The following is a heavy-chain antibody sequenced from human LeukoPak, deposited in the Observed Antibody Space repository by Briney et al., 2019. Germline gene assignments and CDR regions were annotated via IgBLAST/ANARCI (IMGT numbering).Heavy chain of an antibody. V-gene: IGHV3-53*01. CDR1: GVTVDSNY. CDR2: IYTGGNT. D-gene: IGHD2-2*01. CDR3: ARSIVVSPAAPYIWFDP. Sequence: GGSLRLSCAASGVTVDSNYLSWVRQAPGKGLEWVSTIYTGGNTYYAASVKGRFTISRDFSKNTVFLHMNSLRAEDTAVYYCARSIVVSPAAPYIWFDPWGQGTLVTVSS. J-gene: IGHJ5*02.